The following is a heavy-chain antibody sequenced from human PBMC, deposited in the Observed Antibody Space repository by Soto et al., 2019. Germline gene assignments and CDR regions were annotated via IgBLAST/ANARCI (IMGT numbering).Heavy chain of an antibody. V-gene: IGHV3-9*01. J-gene: IGHJ5*02. CDR1: GFTFDDYA. CDR2: ISWNSGSI. Sequence: EVQLVESGGGLVQPGRSLRLSCAASGFTFDDYAMHWVRQAPGKGLEWVSGISWNSGSIGYADSVKGRFTISRDNAKNSLFLQMNSLRAEHRALYYCANHVGHIVVVVAATEFASFYPRGTTTKYGWPRNRFDPWGQGTLVNVSS. CDR3: ANHVGHIVVVVAATEFASFYPRGTTTKYGWPRNRFDP. D-gene: IGHD2-15*01.